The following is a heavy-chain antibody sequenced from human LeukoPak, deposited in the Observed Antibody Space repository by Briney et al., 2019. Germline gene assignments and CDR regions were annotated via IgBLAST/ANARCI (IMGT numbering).Heavy chain of an antibody. CDR1: GFTFSSYW. CDR3: ARERTRWEHREAFNGMDV. Sequence: PGGSLRLSCAASGFTFSSYWMSWVRQAPGKGLEWVANIKQDGSEKYYVDSVKGRFTISRDNAKNSLYLQMNSLRAEDTAVYYCARERTRWEHREAFNGMDVWGQGTTVTVSS. D-gene: IGHD1-26*01. V-gene: IGHV3-7*01. CDR2: IKQDGSEK. J-gene: IGHJ6*02.